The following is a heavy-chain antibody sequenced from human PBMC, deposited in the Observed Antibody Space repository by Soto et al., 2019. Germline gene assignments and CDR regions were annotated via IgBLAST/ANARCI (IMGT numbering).Heavy chain of an antibody. Sequence: GGSLRLSCAASGFTFSSYAMHWVRQAPGKGLEWVAVISYDGSNKYYADSVKGRFTISRDNSKNTLYLQMNSLRAEDTAVYYCARDLYSSSSGLFDYWGQGTLVTVSS. CDR2: ISYDGSNK. D-gene: IGHD6-6*01. J-gene: IGHJ4*02. CDR1: GFTFSSYA. CDR3: ARDLYSSSSGLFDY. V-gene: IGHV3-30-3*01.